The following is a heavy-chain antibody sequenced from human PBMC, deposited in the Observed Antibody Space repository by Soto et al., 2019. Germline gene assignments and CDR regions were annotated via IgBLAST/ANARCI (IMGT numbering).Heavy chain of an antibody. CDR3: ASCIVGAKGSWLDP. V-gene: IGHV4-59*01. Sequence: PSETLSLTCTVSGGSISSYYWSWIRQPPGKGLEWIGYIYYSGSTNYNPSLKSRVTISVDTSKNQFSLKLSSVTAADTAVYYCASCIVGAKGSWLDPWGQGTLVTISS. D-gene: IGHD1-26*01. J-gene: IGHJ5*02. CDR1: GGSISSYY. CDR2: IYYSGST.